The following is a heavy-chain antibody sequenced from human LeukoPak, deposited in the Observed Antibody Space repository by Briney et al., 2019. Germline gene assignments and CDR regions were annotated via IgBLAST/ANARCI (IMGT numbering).Heavy chain of an antibody. D-gene: IGHD2-21*01. J-gene: IGHJ4*02. V-gene: IGHV1-8*01. CDR2: MNPNSGNT. CDR3: ARRIAREAFDY. Sequence: ASVKVSCKASGYTFTSYDINWVRQATGQGLEWMGWMNPNSGNTGYAQKFRGRVTMTRNTSISTAYMELSSLRSEDTAVYYCARRIAREAFDYWGQGTLVTASS. CDR1: GYTFTSYD.